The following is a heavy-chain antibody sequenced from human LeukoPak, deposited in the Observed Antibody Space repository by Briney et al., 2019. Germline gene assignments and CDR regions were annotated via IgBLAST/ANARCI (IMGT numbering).Heavy chain of an antibody. CDR1: GGSISGQY. CDR2: IYYSGST. CDR3: ARVYDFWSGYSEGAFDI. V-gene: IGHV4-59*11. Sequence: PSETLSLTCSVSGGSISGQYWTWIRQPPGKRLEWIGYIYYSGSTNYNPSLKSRVTISIDTPKNQFSLKVRSVTAADTAVYYCARVYDFWSGYSEGAFDIWGQGTMVTVSS. J-gene: IGHJ3*02. D-gene: IGHD3-3*01.